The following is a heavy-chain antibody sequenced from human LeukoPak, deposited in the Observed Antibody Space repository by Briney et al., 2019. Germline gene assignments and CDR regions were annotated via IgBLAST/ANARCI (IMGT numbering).Heavy chain of an antibody. Sequence: SETLSLTCTVSGGSISSGSYYWSWIRQPAGKGLEWIGRIYTSGSTNYNPSLKSRVTISVDTSKNQFSLNLSSVTAADTAVYYCARWHYYGSGRRQFDYWGQGTLVTVSS. CDR2: IYTSGST. V-gene: IGHV4-61*02. D-gene: IGHD3-10*01. J-gene: IGHJ4*02. CDR3: ARWHYYGSGRRQFDY. CDR1: GGSISSGSYY.